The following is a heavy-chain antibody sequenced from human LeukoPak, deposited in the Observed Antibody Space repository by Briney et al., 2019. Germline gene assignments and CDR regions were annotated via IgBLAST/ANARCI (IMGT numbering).Heavy chain of an antibody. J-gene: IGHJ3*02. CDR3: ARRANSGFDAFDI. CDR1: GGSISSGGYY. V-gene: IGHV4-31*03. Sequence: SQTLSLTCTVSGGSISSGGYYWSWIRQHPGKGLEWIGYIYYSGSTYYNPSLKSRVTISVDTSKNQFSLKLSSVTAADTAVYYCARRANSGFDAFDIWGQGTMVTVSS. CDR2: IYYSGST. D-gene: IGHD3-22*01.